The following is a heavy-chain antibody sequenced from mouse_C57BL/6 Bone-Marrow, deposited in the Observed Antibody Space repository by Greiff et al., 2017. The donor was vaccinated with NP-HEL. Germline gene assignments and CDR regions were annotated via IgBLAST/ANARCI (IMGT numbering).Heavy chain of an antibody. CDR2: ISSGGGYI. Sequence: EVKLMESGEGLVKPGGSLKLSCAASGFTFSSYAMSWVRQTPEKRLEWVAYISSGGGYIYYADTVKGRFTISRDTARNTLYLQMSSLKSEDTAMYYCKRVHPFLYYYGSSYGWYFDVWGTGTTVTVSS. D-gene: IGHD1-1*01. CDR1: GFTFSSYA. J-gene: IGHJ1*03. V-gene: IGHV5-9-1*02. CDR3: KRVHPFLYYYGSSYGWYFDV.